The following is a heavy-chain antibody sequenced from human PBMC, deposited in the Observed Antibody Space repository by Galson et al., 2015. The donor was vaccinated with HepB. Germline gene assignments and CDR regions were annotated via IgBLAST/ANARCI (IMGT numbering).Heavy chain of an antibody. CDR3: VPSATSGSYYVSAVSPFDY. CDR2: ISGSGGST. V-gene: IGHV3-23*01. CDR1: GFTFSSYA. J-gene: IGHJ4*02. D-gene: IGHD1-26*01. Sequence: SLRLSCAASGFTFSSYAMSWVRQAPGKGLEWVSAISGSGGSTYYADSVKGRFTISRDNSKNTLYLQMNSLRAEDTAVYYCVPSATSGSYYVSAVSPFDYWGQGTLVTVSS.